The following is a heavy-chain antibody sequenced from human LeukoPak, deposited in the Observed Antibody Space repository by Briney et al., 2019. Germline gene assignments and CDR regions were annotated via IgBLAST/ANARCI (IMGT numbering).Heavy chain of an antibody. Sequence: GGSLRLSCAVSGFNFDIAWMNWVRQAPGEGLEWVGRLKSKNDGAATDYAAPVRGRFTISIDDSKNMLYLQMNSLKTEDTAVYYCVSRDAYKPRYFMDVWGKGTTVTVSS. J-gene: IGHJ6*03. CDR3: VSRDAYKPRYFMDV. D-gene: IGHD5-24*01. CDR2: LKSKNDGAAT. CDR1: GFNFDIAW. V-gene: IGHV3-15*01.